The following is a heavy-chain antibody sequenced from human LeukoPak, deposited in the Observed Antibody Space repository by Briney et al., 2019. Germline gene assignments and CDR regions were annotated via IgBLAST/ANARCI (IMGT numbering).Heavy chain of an antibody. D-gene: IGHD6-6*01. J-gene: IGHJ4*02. CDR1: GGSISSSSYY. V-gene: IGHV4-39*01. CDR3: AREGGYSSPSVAYFDY. Sequence: PSETLSLTCTVSGGSISSSSYYWGWIRQPPGKGLEWIGSIYYSGSTYYNPSLKSRVTISVDTSKNQFSLKLSSVTAADTAVYYCAREGGYSSPSVAYFDYWGQGTLVTVSS. CDR2: IYYSGST.